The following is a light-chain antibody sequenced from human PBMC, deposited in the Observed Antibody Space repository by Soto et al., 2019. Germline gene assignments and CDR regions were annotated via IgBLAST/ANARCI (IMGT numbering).Light chain of an antibody. J-gene: IGKJ1*01. CDR2: GAS. Sequence: IVLTQSPGTLSLSPGERATLSCRSSQSVSSSYLAWYQQKPGQPPRLXIYGASSRATGIPDRFSGSGSGTDFTLTISRLEPEDFAVYYCQQYGSSLRTFGQGTKVDIK. CDR3: QQYGSSLRT. V-gene: IGKV3-20*01. CDR1: QSVSSSY.